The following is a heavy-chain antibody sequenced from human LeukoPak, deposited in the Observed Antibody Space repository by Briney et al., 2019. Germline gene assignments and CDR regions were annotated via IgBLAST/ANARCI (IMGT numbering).Heavy chain of an antibody. Sequence: SETLSLTCTVSGGSISSYYWSWIRQPPGKGLEWIGYTYYSGSTNYNPSLKSRVTISVDTSKNQFSLKLSSVTAADTAVYYCARSHYGDYFYFDYWGQGTLVTVSS. CDR3: ARSHYGDYFYFDY. D-gene: IGHD4-17*01. CDR2: TYYSGST. J-gene: IGHJ4*02. V-gene: IGHV4-59*08. CDR1: GGSISSYY.